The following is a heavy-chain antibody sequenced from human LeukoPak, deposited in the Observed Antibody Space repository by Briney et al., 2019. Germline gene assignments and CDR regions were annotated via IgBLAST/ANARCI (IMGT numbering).Heavy chain of an antibody. CDR1: GFTFSDYW. CDR3: ARNRGWQQFDC. D-gene: IGHD5-24*01. J-gene: IGHJ5*01. V-gene: IGHV3-7*01. Sequence: GGSLRLSCAASGFTFSDYWVDWVRQAPGKGLEWVANIKQDGSEKNYLESVKGRFTISRDNAKNSLYLQMNNLRAEDTAVYYCARNRGWQQFDCWGQGTLVTVSS. CDR2: IKQDGSEK.